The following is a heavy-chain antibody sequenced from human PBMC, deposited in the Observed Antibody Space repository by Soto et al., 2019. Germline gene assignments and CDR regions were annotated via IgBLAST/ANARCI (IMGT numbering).Heavy chain of an antibody. CDR2: IIPFFGTT. J-gene: IGHJ4*02. CDR1: GGSLVTFA. D-gene: IGHD2-15*01. Sequence: QVQLVQSGAEVKKPGSSVKVSCKTSGGSLVTFALSWVRQAPGQGLEWMGGIIPFFGTTNYAQRFQGRLKITTDGSTGTTYMELSSLRSEDTALYYCAREACNTTACYTNEIDSWGQGTLVTVSS. V-gene: IGHV1-69*01. CDR3: AREACNTTACYTNEIDS.